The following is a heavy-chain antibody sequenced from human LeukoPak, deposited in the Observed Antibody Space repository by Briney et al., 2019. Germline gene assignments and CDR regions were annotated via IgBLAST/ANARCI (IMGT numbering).Heavy chain of an antibody. CDR3: ATTYYYDSSGHLFDY. Sequence: GGSLRLSCAASGFTFSTYRMNWVRQAPGKGLEWVSSISTSSSDISYADSLKGRFAISRDNPNNSLYLQMNSLRAEDTAVYYCATTYYYDSSGHLFDYWGQGTLVTVSS. CDR1: GFTFSTYR. J-gene: IGHJ4*02. CDR2: ISTSSSDI. V-gene: IGHV3-21*01. D-gene: IGHD3-22*01.